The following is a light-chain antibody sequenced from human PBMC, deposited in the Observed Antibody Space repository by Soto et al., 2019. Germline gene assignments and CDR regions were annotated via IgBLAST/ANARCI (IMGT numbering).Light chain of an antibody. CDR3: QQYSSYSRT. V-gene: IGKV1-5*01. Sequence: DIQMTQSPSSLSASVGDRVTITCRASQSISSWLAWYQQKPGKAPNLLIYAASSLESGVPSRFSGSGSGTEFTLTISSLQPDDYATYYCQQYSSYSRTFGQGTKVDIK. CDR1: QSISSW. CDR2: AAS. J-gene: IGKJ1*01.